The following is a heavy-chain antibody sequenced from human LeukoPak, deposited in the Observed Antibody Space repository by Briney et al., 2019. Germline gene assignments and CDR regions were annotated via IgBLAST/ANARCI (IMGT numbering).Heavy chain of an antibody. CDR2: ISYDGSNK. Sequence: GGSLRLSCAASGYTFRSYAIHWVRQAPGKGLEWVAVISYDGSNKYYADSVKGRFTISRDNSKNTLYLQMNSLRAEDTAVYYCAKDRGVRGVLGNWGQGTLVTVSS. J-gene: IGHJ4*02. CDR3: AKDRGVRGVLGN. V-gene: IGHV3-30-3*01. D-gene: IGHD3-10*01. CDR1: GYTFRSYA.